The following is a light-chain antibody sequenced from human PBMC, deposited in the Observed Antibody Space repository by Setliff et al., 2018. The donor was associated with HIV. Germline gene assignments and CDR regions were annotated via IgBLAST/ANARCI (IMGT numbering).Light chain of an antibody. CDR2: QAT. J-gene: IGLJ1*01. V-gene: IGLV2-23*01. Sequence: QSALTQPASVSGSPGQSITISCTGTSSDVGRYNLFSWYQQHPGKAPKLMIYQATKRPSGVSNRFSGSKSGNTASLTIYGLQAEDEADYYFRSNTGSNTYVFGTGTKVTVL. CDR1: SSDVGRYNL. CDR3: RSNTGSNTYV.